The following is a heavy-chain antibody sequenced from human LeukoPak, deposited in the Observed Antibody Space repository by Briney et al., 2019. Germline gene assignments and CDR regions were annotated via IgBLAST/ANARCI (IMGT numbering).Heavy chain of an antibody. CDR1: GFTFSSYG. Sequence: GGSLRLSCAASGFTFSSYGMHWVRQAPGKGLEWVAFIRYDGSNKYYADSVKGRFTISRDNSKNTLYLQMNSPRAEDTAVYYCAKGVTIFGVVTHYYYMDVWGKGTTVTVSS. J-gene: IGHJ6*03. V-gene: IGHV3-30*02. CDR3: AKGVTIFGVVTHYYYMDV. D-gene: IGHD3-3*01. CDR2: IRYDGSNK.